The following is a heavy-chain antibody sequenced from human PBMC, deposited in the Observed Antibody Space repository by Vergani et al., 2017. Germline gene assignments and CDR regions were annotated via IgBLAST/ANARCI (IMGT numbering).Heavy chain of an antibody. J-gene: IGHJ4*02. Sequence: QVQLQQWGAGLLKPSETLSLTCAVYGGSFSGYYWSWIRQPPGKGLEWIGEINHSGSTNYNPSLKSRVTISVDTSKNQFSLKLRPVTAADTAVYYCARKYRITMVRGVIGNRIDYWGQGTLVTVSS. CDR3: ARKYRITMVRGVIGNRIDY. CDR1: GGSFSGYY. CDR2: INHSGST. D-gene: IGHD3-10*01. V-gene: IGHV4-34*01.